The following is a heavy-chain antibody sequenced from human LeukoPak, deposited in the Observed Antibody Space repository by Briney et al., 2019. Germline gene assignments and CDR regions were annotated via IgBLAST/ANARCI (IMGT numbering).Heavy chain of an antibody. J-gene: IGHJ5*02. V-gene: IGHV3-30-3*01. CDR3: ARDLRATIFGVVISNWFDP. Sequence: GGSLRLSCAASGFTFSSYAMHWVRQAPGKGLEWVAVISYDGSNKYYADSVKGRVTISRDNSKNTQYLQMNTLRAEDTAVSYCARDLRATIFGVVISNWFDPWGQRTLVTVSS. CDR2: ISYDGSNK. CDR1: GFTFSSYA. D-gene: IGHD3-3*01.